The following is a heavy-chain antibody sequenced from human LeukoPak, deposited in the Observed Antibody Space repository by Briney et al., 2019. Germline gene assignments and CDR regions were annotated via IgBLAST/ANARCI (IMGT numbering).Heavy chain of an antibody. Sequence: SETLSLTCTVSGGSISSYYWSWIRQPPGKGLEWIGYIYYSGSTNYNPSLKSRVTISVDTSKNQFSLKLSSVTAADTAVYYCARGLTMVRGVINWFDPWGQGTLVTASS. V-gene: IGHV4-59*01. D-gene: IGHD3-10*01. J-gene: IGHJ5*02. CDR2: IYYSGST. CDR1: GGSISSYY. CDR3: ARGLTMVRGVINWFDP.